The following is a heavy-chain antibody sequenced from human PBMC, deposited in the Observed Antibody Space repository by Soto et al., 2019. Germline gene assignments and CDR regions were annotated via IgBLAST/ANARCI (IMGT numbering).Heavy chain of an antibody. CDR2: ISGSGGST. V-gene: IGHV3-23*01. J-gene: IGHJ6*01. CDR1: GFTFSSYA. D-gene: IGHD3-3*01. Sequence: GGSLRLSCAASGFTFSSYAMSWVRQAPGKGLEWVSAISGSGGSTYYADSVKGRFTISRDNSKNTVYLQMNSLRAEDTAVYYCAKVIPTILGGVIPCGMDVWGQGTTGTVSS. CDR3: AKVIPTILGGVIPCGMDV.